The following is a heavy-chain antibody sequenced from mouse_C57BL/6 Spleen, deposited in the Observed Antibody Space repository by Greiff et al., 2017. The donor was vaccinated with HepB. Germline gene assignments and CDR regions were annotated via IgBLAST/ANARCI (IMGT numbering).Heavy chain of an antibody. CDR2: IYPRDGST. D-gene: IGHD2-10*01. V-gene: IGHV1-85*01. CDR3: ARTYYGAY. J-gene: IGHJ3*01. Sequence: QVQLKESGPELVKPGASVKLSCKASGYTFTSYDINWVKQRPGQGLEWIGWIYPRDGSTKYNEKFKGKATLTVDTSSSTAYMELHSLTSEVSAVYFCARTYYGAYWGQGTLVTVSA. CDR1: GYTFTSYD.